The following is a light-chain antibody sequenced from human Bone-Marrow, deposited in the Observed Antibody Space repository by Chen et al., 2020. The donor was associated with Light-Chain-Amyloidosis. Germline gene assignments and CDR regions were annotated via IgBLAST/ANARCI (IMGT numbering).Light chain of an antibody. J-gene: IGLJ3*02. V-gene: IGLV3-21*02. CDR2: DS. Sequence: SYVLTQPSSVSGAPGQPATIACGGNNLGSTSVHWYQQTPGQAPLLVVYDSDRPSGIPERLSGSNSGNTATLTISRVEAGDEADYYCQVWDRSSDSPVFGGGTKLTVL. CDR3: QVWDRSSDSPV. CDR1: NLGSTS.